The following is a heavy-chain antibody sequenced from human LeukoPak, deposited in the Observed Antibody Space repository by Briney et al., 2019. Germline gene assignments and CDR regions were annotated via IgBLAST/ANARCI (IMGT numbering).Heavy chain of an antibody. D-gene: IGHD3-10*01. CDR1: GFTFSTSI. V-gene: IGHV3-48*01. CDR3: AKVAKYYYGSETYYFFEH. J-gene: IGHJ4*02. CDR2: ITSSSSPI. Sequence: GGSLRLSCAASGFTFSTSIMSWVRQAPGKGLEWVSYITSSSSPIYYADSVKGRFTISRDNAKNSLYLQLNSLRAEDTAVYYCAKVAKYYYGSETYYFFEHWGQGTPVTASS.